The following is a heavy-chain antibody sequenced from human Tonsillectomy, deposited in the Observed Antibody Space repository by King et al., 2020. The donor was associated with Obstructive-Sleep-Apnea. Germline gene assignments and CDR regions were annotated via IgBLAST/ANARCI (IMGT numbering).Heavy chain of an antibody. V-gene: IGHV4-39*07. J-gene: IGHJ5*02. D-gene: IGHD3-10*01. CDR1: GGSISSSSYY. CDR3: ARDRDDYYGSGSLIFSVFDP. Sequence: LQLQESGPGLVKPSETLSLTCTVSGGSISSSSYYWGWIRQPPGKGLEWIGSIYYSGSTYYNPSLKSRVTISVDTSKNQFSLKLSSVTAADTAVYYCARDRDDYYGSGSLIFSVFDPWGQGTLVTVSS. CDR2: IYYSGST.